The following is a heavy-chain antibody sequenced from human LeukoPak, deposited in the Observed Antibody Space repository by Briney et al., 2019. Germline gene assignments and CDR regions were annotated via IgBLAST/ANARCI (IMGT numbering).Heavy chain of an antibody. CDR2: IKQDGSEK. Sequence: SGGSLRLSCAASGFTFSSYWMSWVRQAPGKGLEWVANIKQDGSEKYYVDSVKGRFTISRDNAKNSLYLQMNSLRAEDTAVYYCAKSRTYYYYYMDVWGKGTTVTVSS. J-gene: IGHJ6*03. CDR3: AKSRTYYYYYMDV. CDR1: GFTFSSYW. V-gene: IGHV3-7*01.